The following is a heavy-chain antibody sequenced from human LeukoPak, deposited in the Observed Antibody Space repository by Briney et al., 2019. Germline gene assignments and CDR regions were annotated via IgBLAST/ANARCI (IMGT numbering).Heavy chain of an antibody. D-gene: IGHD1-14*01. CDR3: AKDWLFGNHQFDH. CDR1: GFTFSTYG. Sequence: GGSLRLSCATSGFTFSTYGMHWVRQAPGKGLEWVAGISNDGDNQYYADSVKGRFTISRDNSKNTLFLQMSRLTTEDTAVYYCAKDWLFGNHQFDHWGQGTLVTVSS. V-gene: IGHV3-30*18. J-gene: IGHJ4*02. CDR2: ISNDGDNQ.